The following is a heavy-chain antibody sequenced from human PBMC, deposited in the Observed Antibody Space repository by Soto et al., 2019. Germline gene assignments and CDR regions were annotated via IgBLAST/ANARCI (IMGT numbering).Heavy chain of an antibody. CDR2: ISYDGSNK. V-gene: IGHV3-30*18. CDR3: ANDGPPHHSSWVIGYFDY. Sequence: QVQLVESGGGVVQPGRSLRLSCAASGFTFSSYGMHWVRQAPGKGLEWVAVISYDGSNKYYADSVKGRFTISRDNSKNTLYRQMNSLRAADTAVYYCANDGPPHHSSWVIGYFDYWGQGTLVTVSS. CDR1: GFTFSSYG. D-gene: IGHD6-6*01. J-gene: IGHJ4*02.